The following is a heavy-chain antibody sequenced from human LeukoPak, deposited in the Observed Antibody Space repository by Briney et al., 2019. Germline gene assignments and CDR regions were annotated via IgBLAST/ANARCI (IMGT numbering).Heavy chain of an antibody. Sequence: GGSLRLSCVASGFTVSQHWTTWVRQPPGKGLEWVAHINADGSERDSVDSGTGRFTISKDNAKNSVYLQLSSLRAEDTARYYCARGHYGLDIWGQGTMVTVSS. CDR3: ARGHYGLDI. J-gene: IGHJ3*02. CDR1: GFTVSQHW. V-gene: IGHV3-7*01. CDR2: INADGSER. D-gene: IGHD4-17*01.